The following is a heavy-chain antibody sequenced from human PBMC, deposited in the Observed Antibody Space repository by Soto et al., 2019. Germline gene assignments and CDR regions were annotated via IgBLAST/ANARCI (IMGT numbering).Heavy chain of an antibody. CDR2: VNPSGGST. J-gene: IGHJ1*01. D-gene: IGHD2-15*01. CDR3: AREENCSDGICYSEYFQR. Sequence: ASVKVSCKASGYILTAYSMHWVRQAPGQGLEWMGVVNPSGGSTNYAQKFQGRITMTRDTSTSTVYMHLSSLTSEDTAVYYCAREENCSDGICYSEYFQRWGQGTLVTVSS. CDR1: GYILTAYS. V-gene: IGHV1-46*01.